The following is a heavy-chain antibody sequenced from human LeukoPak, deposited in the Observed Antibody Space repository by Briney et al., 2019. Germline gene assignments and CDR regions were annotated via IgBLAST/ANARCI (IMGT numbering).Heavy chain of an antibody. D-gene: IGHD5-18*01. CDR1: GGTFSSYA. CDR2: IIPIFGTA. Sequence: SVKVSCKASGGTFSSYAISWVRQAPGQGLEWMGGIIPIFGTANYAQKFQGRVTITADESTSTAYMELSSLRSEDTAVYYCARGSGGYSYGEYYFDYWGQGTLVTVSS. CDR3: ARGSGGYSYGEYYFDY. J-gene: IGHJ4*02. V-gene: IGHV1-69*13.